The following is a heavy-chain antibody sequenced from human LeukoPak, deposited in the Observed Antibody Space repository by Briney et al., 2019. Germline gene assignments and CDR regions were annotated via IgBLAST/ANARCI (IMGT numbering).Heavy chain of an antibody. D-gene: IGHD2-15*01. J-gene: IGHJ4*02. V-gene: IGHV3-23*01. Sequence: PGGSLRLSCAASGFTFSSYAMSWVRQAPGKGLEWVSAISGSGGSTYYADSVKGRFTISRDNSKNTLYLQMNSLRAEDTAVYYCAKVGHYCSGGSCFFDYWGQGTLVTVSS. CDR3: AKVGHYCSGGSCFFDY. CDR1: GFTFSSYA. CDR2: ISGSGGST.